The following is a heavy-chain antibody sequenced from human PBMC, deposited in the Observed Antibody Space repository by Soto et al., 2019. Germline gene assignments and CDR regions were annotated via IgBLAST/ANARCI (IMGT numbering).Heavy chain of an antibody. CDR1: GFTFSDYY. D-gene: IGHD2-2*02. CDR3: ARVAIPAAIINWFDP. J-gene: IGHJ5*02. CDR2: ISSSGSTI. V-gene: IGHV3-11*01. Sequence: GSLRLSCAASGFTFSDYYMSWIRQAPGKGLEWVSYISSSGSTIYYADSVKGRFTISRDNAKNSLYLQMNSLRAEDTAVYYCARVAIPAAIINWFDPWGQGTLVTVSS.